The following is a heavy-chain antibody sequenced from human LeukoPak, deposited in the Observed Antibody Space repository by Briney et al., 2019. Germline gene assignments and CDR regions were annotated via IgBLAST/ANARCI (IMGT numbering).Heavy chain of an antibody. J-gene: IGHJ6*03. CDR2: ISSSSSTI. D-gene: IGHD1-26*01. CDR1: GFTFSSYS. Sequence: QSGGSLRLSCAASGFTFSSYSMNWVRQAPGKGLEWVSYISSSSSTIYYADSVKGRFTISRDNAKNSLYLQMNSLRAEDTAVYYCASWIVGATTGDYYYYYMDVWGKGTTVTVSS. CDR3: ASWIVGATTGDYYYYYMDV. V-gene: IGHV3-48*01.